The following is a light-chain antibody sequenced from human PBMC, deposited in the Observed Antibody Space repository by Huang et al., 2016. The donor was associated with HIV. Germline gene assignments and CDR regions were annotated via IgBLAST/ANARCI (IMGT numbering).Light chain of an antibody. CDR2: DTS. J-gene: IGKJ1*01. V-gene: IGKV3-11*01. CDR3: QQRGSRPPT. CDR1: QSVSSY. Sequence: EIVFTQSPATLSLSPGERATLSCRASQSVSSYLAWFQQKPGQAPRLLIYDTSNGATGIPDFTLTISSLEPEDFAVYYCQQRGSRPPTFGQGTKVEIK.